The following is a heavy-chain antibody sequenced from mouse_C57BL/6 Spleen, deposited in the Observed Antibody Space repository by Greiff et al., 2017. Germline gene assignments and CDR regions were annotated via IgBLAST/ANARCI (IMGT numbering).Heavy chain of an antibody. CDR2: ISDGGSYT. J-gene: IGHJ1*03. CDR1: GFTFSSYA. V-gene: IGHV5-4*01. CDR3: ARAPTVVAPYFDV. Sequence: EVQLVESGGGLVKPGGSLKLSCAASGFTFSSYAMSWVRQTPEKRLEWVATISDGGSYTYYPDNVKGRFTISRDNAKNNLYLQMSHLKSEDTAMYYCARAPTVVAPYFDVWGTGTTVTVSS. D-gene: IGHD1-1*01.